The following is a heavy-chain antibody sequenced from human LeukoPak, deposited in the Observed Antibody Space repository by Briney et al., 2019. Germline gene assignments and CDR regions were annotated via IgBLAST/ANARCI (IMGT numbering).Heavy chain of an antibody. CDR2: IYYSGST. CDR3: IAATPHDAFGI. Sequence: TSETLSLTCTVSGGSISSSSYYWGWIRQPPGKGLEWIGSIYYSGSTYYNPSLKSRVTISVDTSKNQFSLKLSSVTAADTAVYYPIAATPHDAFGIWGQGTMVTVSS. CDR1: GGSISSSSYY. V-gene: IGHV4-39*01. D-gene: IGHD2-15*01. J-gene: IGHJ3*02.